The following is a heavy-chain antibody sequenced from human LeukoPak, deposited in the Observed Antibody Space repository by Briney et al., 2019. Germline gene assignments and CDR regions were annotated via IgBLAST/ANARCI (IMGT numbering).Heavy chain of an antibody. CDR2: VIPIFGTT. D-gene: IGHD3-22*01. V-gene: IGHV1-69*01. J-gene: IGHJ6*03. CDR1: GGTFSSYA. CDR3: ARSPYDSRGQDFYYYYMDV. Sequence: SSVKVSCKASGGTFSSYAISWVRRAPGQGLEWMGGVIPIFGTTNYAQKFQGRVTITADESTSTAYMELSSLRSEDTAVYYCARSPYDSRGQDFYYYYMDVWGKGTTVTVSS.